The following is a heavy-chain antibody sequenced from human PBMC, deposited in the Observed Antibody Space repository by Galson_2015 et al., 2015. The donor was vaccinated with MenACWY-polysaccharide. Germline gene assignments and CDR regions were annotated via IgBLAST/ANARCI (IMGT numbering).Heavy chain of an antibody. CDR2: ISYDGSNK. V-gene: IGHV3-30*18. Sequence: SLRLSCAVSGFIFSDYAIHWVRQAPGKGLEWLAVISYDGSNKYYLESVKGRFTISRDNSKDMEYLHMNNLRGEDTAVYFCAKDRPPRGLSVLYDGMDVWGRGTPVIVSS. J-gene: IGHJ6*02. D-gene: IGHD2/OR15-2a*01. CDR1: GFIFSDYA. CDR3: AKDRPPRGLSVLYDGMDV.